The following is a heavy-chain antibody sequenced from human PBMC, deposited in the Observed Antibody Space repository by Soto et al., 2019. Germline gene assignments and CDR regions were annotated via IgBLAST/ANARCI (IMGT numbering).Heavy chain of an antibody. CDR2: TYYSGST. V-gene: IGHV4-59*01. CDR1: GGSMIAYY. CDR3: ARVRGTAGKRYFDY. D-gene: IGHD6-13*01. Sequence: SETLSLTCTVSGGSMIAYYWKWMRQPPGKGLQWIGYTYYSGSTTYNPSLKSRVTISVDSSKNQFSLKLDSVTPADTAVYYCARVRGTAGKRYFDYWGPGTLVTV. J-gene: IGHJ4*02.